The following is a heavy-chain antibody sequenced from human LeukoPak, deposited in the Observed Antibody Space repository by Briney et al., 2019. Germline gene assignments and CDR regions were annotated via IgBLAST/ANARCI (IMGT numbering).Heavy chain of an antibody. CDR2: IKQDGSEK. CDR3: ARDRGYYDSSGYYY. J-gene: IGHJ4*02. Sequence: GSLRLSCAASGFTFSSYWMSWVRQAPGKGLEWLANIKQDGSEKYYVDSVKGRFTISRDNAKNSLYLQMNSLRAEDTAVYYCARDRGYYDSSGYYYWGQGTLVTVSS. CDR1: GFTFSSYW. V-gene: IGHV3-7*01. D-gene: IGHD3-22*01.